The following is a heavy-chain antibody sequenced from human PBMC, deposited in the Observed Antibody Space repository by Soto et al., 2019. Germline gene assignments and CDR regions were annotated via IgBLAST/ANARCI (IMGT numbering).Heavy chain of an antibody. V-gene: IGHV4-30-2*01. J-gene: IGHJ5*02. D-gene: IGHD3-22*01. CDR1: GGSIITGDFS. CDR2: IYHDGST. Sequence: PSETLSLTCAVSGGSIITGDFSWNWIRQPPGKRLEWVGYIYHDGSTYYNPSIKGRATISVYRSKNYFSLKLSSVSAADTGVSFCARGRSTSGYPNFDPWGQGTLVTVSS. CDR3: ARGRSTSGYPNFDP.